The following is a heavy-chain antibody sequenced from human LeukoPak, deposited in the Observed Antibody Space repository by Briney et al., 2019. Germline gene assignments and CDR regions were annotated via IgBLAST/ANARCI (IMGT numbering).Heavy chain of an antibody. Sequence: GGSLRLSCAASGFTFSSYSMNWVRQAPGKGLEWVSSISSSSSYIYYADSVKGRFTISRDNAKNSLYLQMNSLRAEDTAVYFCAKRGVVIRVILVGFHKQAYYFDSWGQGALVTVSS. CDR3: AKRGVVIRVILVGFHKQAYYFDS. J-gene: IGHJ4*02. CDR1: GFTFSSYS. V-gene: IGHV3-21*04. CDR2: ISSSSSYI. D-gene: IGHD3-10*01.